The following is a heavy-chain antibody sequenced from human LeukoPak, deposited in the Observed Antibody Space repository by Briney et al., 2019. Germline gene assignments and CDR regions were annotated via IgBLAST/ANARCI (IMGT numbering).Heavy chain of an antibody. J-gene: IGHJ6*03. CDR3: ARDRRDMVRGINIVRQYHYYYYMDV. CDR1: GGSISSNSYY. D-gene: IGHD3-10*01. Sequence: SETLSLTCTVSGGSISSNSYYWSWIRQPAGKGLEWIGRIYTSGSTNYNPSLKSRVTISVDTSKSQFSLKLNSVTAADTAVYYCARDRRDMVRGINIVRQYHYYYYMDVWGKGITVTVSS. CDR2: IYTSGST. V-gene: IGHV4-61*02.